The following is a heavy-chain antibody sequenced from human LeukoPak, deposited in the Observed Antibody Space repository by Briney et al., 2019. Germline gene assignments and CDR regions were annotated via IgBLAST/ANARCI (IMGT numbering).Heavy chain of an antibody. Sequence: GGALRLSCAASGFTFSSYAMSWVRQAPGKRLEWVSAISGSGGSTYYVDSVKGRVTISRDNSKNTLYLQMNSLRAEDTAVYYCAKLRGTYYYDRSGYYYFDYWGQGTLLTVSS. CDR3: AKLRGTYYYDRSGYYYFDY. CDR2: ISGSGGST. V-gene: IGHV3-23*01. CDR1: GFTFSSYA. J-gene: IGHJ4*02. D-gene: IGHD3-22*01.